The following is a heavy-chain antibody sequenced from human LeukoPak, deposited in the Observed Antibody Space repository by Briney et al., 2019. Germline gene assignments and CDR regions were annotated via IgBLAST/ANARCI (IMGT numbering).Heavy chain of an antibody. CDR1: GFIFSNHG. CDR3: AKEIYGDSTGARFQH. D-gene: IGHD4-17*01. CDR2: ISSTSTDI. J-gene: IGHJ1*01. Sequence: GGSLRLSCIASGFIFSNHGMNWVRQAPGKGLEWISYISSTSTDIYYVDSVKGRFTISRDNAKNTLYLQMNSLRAEDTAVYYCAKEIYGDSTGARFQHWGQGTLLTVSS. V-gene: IGHV3-21*05.